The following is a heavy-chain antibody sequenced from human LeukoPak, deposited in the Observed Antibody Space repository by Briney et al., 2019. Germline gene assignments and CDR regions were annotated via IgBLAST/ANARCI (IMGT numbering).Heavy chain of an antibody. CDR3: TSNNFGFDY. CDR2: IRSKANSYAT. CDR1: GFTFSSCE. V-gene: IGHV3-73*01. D-gene: IGHD1-20*01. Sequence: GGSLRLSCAASGFTFSSCELSWVRQAPTKGLEWVGRIRSKANSYATDYAASVKGRFTISRDDSKNTAYLQMNSLKTEDTAVYYCTSNNFGFDYWGQGSQVTVSS. J-gene: IGHJ4*02.